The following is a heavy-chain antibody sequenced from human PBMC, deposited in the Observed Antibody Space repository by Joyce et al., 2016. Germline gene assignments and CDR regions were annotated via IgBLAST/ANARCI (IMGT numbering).Heavy chain of an antibody. CDR2: ISTYNNNT. D-gene: IGHD3-22*01. Sequence: QVQLVQSGAEVTKPGASVKVSCKTSGYTFTSYGISWVRQAPGQGLEWMGWISTYNNNTDYAQEFQGIVTMATDTSTTTAFMDLGSLRSDDTAVYFCARGPLITMIVVISVTFDIWGQGTLMTVSS. CDR3: ARGPLITMIVVISVTFDI. J-gene: IGHJ3*02. CDR1: GYTFTSYG. V-gene: IGHV1-18*01.